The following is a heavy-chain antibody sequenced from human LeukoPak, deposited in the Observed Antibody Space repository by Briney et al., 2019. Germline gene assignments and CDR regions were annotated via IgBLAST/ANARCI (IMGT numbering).Heavy chain of an antibody. CDR2: FSGSDAKT. CDR3: ARVVRGYDILTGYEAFDI. V-gene: IGHV3-23*01. D-gene: IGHD3-9*01. Sequence: GGSLRLSCAASGFTFSSYAMTWVRQAPGKGLEWVSTFSGSDAKTYYADSVKGRFTIFRDSSKNALFLYMDNLRAEDTAVYYCARVVRGYDILTGYEAFDIWGQGTMVTVSS. CDR1: GFTFSSYA. J-gene: IGHJ3*02.